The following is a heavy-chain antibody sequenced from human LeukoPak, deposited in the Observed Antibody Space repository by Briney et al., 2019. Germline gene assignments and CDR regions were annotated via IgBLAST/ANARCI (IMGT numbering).Heavy chain of an antibody. CDR1: GFTFSSYW. Sequence: GGSLRLSCAASGFTFSSYWMSWVRQAPGKGLEWVANIKQDGSEEVYVDSVKGRFTISRDNSKNTLYLQMKSLRAEDTAVYYCANRPLNSASGWYGVDYWGQGTLVTVSS. J-gene: IGHJ4*02. CDR3: ANRPLNSASGWYGVDY. D-gene: IGHD6-19*01. CDR2: IKQDGSEE. V-gene: IGHV3-7*05.